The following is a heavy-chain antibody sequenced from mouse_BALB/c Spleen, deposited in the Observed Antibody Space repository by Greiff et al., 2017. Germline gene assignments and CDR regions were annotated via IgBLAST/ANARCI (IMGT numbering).Heavy chain of an antibody. V-gene: IGHV5-6-5*01. D-gene: IGHD2-10*02. CDR3: AREKYGNYDGFDY. CDR1: GFTFSSYA. J-gene: IGHJ2*01. CDR2: ISSGGST. Sequence: DVMLVESGGGLVKPGGSLKLSCAASGFTFSSYAMSWVRQTPEKRLEWVASISSGGSTYYPDSVKGRFTISRDNARNILYLQMSSLRSEDTAMYYCAREKYGNYDGFDYWGQGTTLTVSS.